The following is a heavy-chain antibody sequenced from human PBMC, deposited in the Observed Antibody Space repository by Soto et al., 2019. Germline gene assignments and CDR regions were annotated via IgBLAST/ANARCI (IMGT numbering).Heavy chain of an antibody. CDR3: ARVRGGYTAYYYYGMDV. V-gene: IGHV3-53*01. CDR1: GFTVSSNY. Sequence: EVQLVESGGGLIQPGGSLRLSCAASGFTVSSNYMIWVRQAPGRGLEWVSVIYSGGSTYYADSVKGRFTISSDNSKNTLYLQMSSLRAEDTTVYYGARVRGGYTAYYYYGMDVWGHGTTVTVSS. D-gene: IGHD3-3*01. J-gene: IGHJ6*02. CDR2: IYSGGST.